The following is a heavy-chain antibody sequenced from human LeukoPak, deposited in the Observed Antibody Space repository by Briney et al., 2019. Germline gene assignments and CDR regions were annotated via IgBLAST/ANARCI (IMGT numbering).Heavy chain of an antibody. J-gene: IGHJ5*02. CDR2: IKQDGSEK. D-gene: IGHD3-3*01. V-gene: IGHV3-7*01. CDR1: GFTFSSYW. Sequence: GGSLRLSCAASGFTFSSYWMSWVRQAPGKGLEWVANIKQDGSEKYYVDSVKGRLTISRDNAKNSLYLQMNSLRAEDTAVYYCARDNGYYDFWSGYGGNWFDPWGQGTLVTVSS. CDR3: ARDNGYYDFWSGYGGNWFDP.